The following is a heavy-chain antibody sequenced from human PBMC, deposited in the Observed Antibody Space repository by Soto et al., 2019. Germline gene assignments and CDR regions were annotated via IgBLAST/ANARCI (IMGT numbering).Heavy chain of an antibody. J-gene: IGHJ3*02. V-gene: IGHV1-69*13. Sequence: GGSVKVSFKASGGPFSSYAISLVRQAPGHGLEWMGGTIPIFGTANYAQKFQGRVTITAGGSNSTAYMDHSRLRSEDTGVYYCARMSDYAPRGDAFDIWGPGTMV. CDR3: ARMSDYAPRGDAFDI. CDR2: TIPIFGTA. D-gene: IGHD4-17*01. CDR1: GGPFSSYA.